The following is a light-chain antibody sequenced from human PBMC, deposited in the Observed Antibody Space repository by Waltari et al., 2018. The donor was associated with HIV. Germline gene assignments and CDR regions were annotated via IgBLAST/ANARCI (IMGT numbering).Light chain of an antibody. Sequence: QSVLTQPPSASGPPGQRVTISCSGSNPNIGNNAVTWYQQFPEPAPKLLIYSNNQRPSGVPDRFSGSKSGTSASLAISGLQSEDEANYYCETLDDNLNGPVFGGGTKLTVL. V-gene: IGLV1-44*01. J-gene: IGLJ2*01. CDR2: SNN. CDR3: ETLDDNLNGPV. CDR1: NPNIGNNA.